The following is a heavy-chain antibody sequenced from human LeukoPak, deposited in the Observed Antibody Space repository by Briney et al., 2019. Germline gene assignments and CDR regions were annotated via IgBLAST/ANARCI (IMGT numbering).Heavy chain of an antibody. V-gene: IGHV3-7*01. CDR3: ARDRIRDSSGWYY. D-gene: IGHD6-19*01. Sequence: GGSLRLSCAAPGFMFSSYWMSWVRQAPGKGLEWVANIKEDGSEKYYVGSVKGRFTISRDNAKNSLYLQMNSLRVEDTGVYYCARDRIRDSSGWYYWGQGILVTVSS. CDR1: GFMFSSYW. CDR2: IKEDGSEK. J-gene: IGHJ4*02.